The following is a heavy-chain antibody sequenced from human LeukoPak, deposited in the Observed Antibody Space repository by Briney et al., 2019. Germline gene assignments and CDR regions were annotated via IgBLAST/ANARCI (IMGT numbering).Heavy chain of an antibody. CDR2: IKSDGSTT. CDR3: ARGYIYGYDY. CDR1: GFTFSTYW. J-gene: IGHJ4*02. Sequence: PGESLRLSCAASGFTFSTYWMHWVRQAPGKGLVWVSRIKSDGSTTNYADSVKGRFTISRDNAKNTLYLQMNRLRAEDTAVYYCARGYIYGYDYWGQGTLVTVSS. V-gene: IGHV3-74*01. D-gene: IGHD5-18*01.